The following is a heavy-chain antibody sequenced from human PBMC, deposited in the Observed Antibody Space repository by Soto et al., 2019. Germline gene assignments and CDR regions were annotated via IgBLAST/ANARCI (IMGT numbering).Heavy chain of an antibody. D-gene: IGHD3-10*01. J-gene: IGHJ4*02. V-gene: IGHV3-23*01. CDR2: ISGSGGST. Sequence: GGSLRLSCAASGFTFSSYAMSWVRQAPGKGLEWVSAISGSGGSTYYADSVKGRFTISRDNSKNTLYLQMNSLRAEDTAVYYCAKDLEGTRYYYGSGSYLGFDYWGQGTLVTVSS. CDR1: GFTFSSYA. CDR3: AKDLEGTRYYYGSGSYLGFDY.